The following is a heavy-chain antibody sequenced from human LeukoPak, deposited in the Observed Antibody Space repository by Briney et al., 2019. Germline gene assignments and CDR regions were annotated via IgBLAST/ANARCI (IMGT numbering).Heavy chain of an antibody. CDR2: ISGSASST. CDR1: GFTFSNYA. J-gene: IGHJ6*03. CDR3: TTGGLWGYYYYYYYMDV. D-gene: IGHD3-16*01. Sequence: GGSLRLSCAASGFTFSNYAMSWVRQAPGKGLEWVSAISGSASSTYYADSVKGRFAISRDNSKNTLYLQMNSLKTEDTAVYYCTTGGLWGYYYYYYYMDVWGKGTTVTVSS. V-gene: IGHV3-23*01.